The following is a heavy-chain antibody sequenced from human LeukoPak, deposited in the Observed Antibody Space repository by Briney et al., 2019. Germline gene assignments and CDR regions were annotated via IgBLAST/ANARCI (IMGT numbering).Heavy chain of an antibody. CDR3: ARGKVVPAARLYYYYGMDV. CDR1: GFTFSSYW. J-gene: IGHJ6*02. Sequence: GGSLRLSCAAPGFTFSSYWMSWVRQAPGKGLEWVANIKQDGSEKYYVDSVKGRFTISRDNAKNSLYLQMNSLRAEDTAVYYCARGKVVPAARLYYYYGMDVWGQGTTVTFSS. D-gene: IGHD2-2*01. V-gene: IGHV3-7*01. CDR2: IKQDGSEK.